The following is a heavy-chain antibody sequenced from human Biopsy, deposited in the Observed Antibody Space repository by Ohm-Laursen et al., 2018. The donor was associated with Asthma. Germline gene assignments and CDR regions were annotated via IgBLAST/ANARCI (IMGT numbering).Heavy chain of an antibody. V-gene: IGHV3-9*01. D-gene: IGHD3-22*01. CDR3: AKVRSDGVITESFDY. J-gene: IGHJ4*02. Sequence: SLRLSCAAPGFKFDEYTMHWVRQAPGKGLEWVSGISWNSATIGYADSVEGRFAISRDNAKNSVFLHMDSLRPEDTAFYYCAKVRSDGVITESFDYWGQGVLVTVSS. CDR1: GFKFDEYT. CDR2: ISWNSATI.